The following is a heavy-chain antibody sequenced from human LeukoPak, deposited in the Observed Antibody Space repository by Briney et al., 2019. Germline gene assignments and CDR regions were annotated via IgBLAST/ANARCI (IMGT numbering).Heavy chain of an antibody. V-gene: IGHV3-23*01. CDR3: AREFRYDSSGYYYWLFDY. CDR1: GFTFDDYA. Sequence: GGSLRLSCAASGFTFDDYAMSWVRQAPGKGLEWVSAISGSGGSTYYADSVKGRFTISRDNSKNTLYLQMNSLRAEDTAVYYCAREFRYDSSGYYYWLFDYWGQGTLVTVSS. CDR2: ISGSGGST. D-gene: IGHD3-22*01. J-gene: IGHJ4*02.